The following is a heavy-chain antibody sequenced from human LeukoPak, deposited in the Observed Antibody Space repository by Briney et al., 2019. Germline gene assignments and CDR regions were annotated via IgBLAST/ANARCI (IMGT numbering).Heavy chain of an antibody. CDR2: IYTSGST. CDR1: GGSISSYY. CDR3: ARGSLPGYYDFWSGYYTPLVAFAI. D-gene: IGHD3-3*01. V-gene: IGHV4-4*07. J-gene: IGHJ3*02. Sequence: PSETLSLTCTVSGGSISSYYWSWIRQPAGKGLEWIGRIYTSGSTNYNPSLKSRVTMSVDTSKNQFSLKLSSVTAADTAVYYCARGSLPGYYDFWSGYYTPLVAFAIWGQGTMVTVSS.